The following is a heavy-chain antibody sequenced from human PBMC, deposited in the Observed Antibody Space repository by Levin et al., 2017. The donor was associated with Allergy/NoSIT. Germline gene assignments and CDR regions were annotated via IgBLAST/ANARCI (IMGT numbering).Heavy chain of an antibody. D-gene: IGHD3-10*01. Sequence: PSETLSLTCKVSGGSISSGSYYWSWIRQPAAKGLEWIGRIYSSGSANYNPSLKSRVTISVDTSKNQFSLKLSSVTAADTAVYYCARAEVGSEHWGQGTLVAVSS. CDR1: GGSISSGSYY. V-gene: IGHV4-61*02. CDR3: ARAEVGSEH. CDR2: IYSSGSA. J-gene: IGHJ4*02.